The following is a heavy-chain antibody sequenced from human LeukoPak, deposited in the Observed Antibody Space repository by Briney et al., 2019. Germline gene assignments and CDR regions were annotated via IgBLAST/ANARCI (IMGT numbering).Heavy chain of an antibody. Sequence: SETLSLTCSVSGGSMYSSTYYWGWIRQPPGKGLEWIGTIYYSGSTYYNPSLKSRVTISVDTSKNQFSLKLSSVTAADTAVYYCARQAATVTSYGMDVWGQGTTVTVSS. CDR3: ARQAATVTSYGMDV. CDR2: IYYSGST. J-gene: IGHJ6*02. D-gene: IGHD4-17*01. V-gene: IGHV4-39*01. CDR1: GGSMYSSTYY.